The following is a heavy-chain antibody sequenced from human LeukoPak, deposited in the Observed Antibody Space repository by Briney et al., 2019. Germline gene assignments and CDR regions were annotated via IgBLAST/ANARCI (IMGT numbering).Heavy chain of an antibody. D-gene: IGHD1-26*01. Sequence: ASVKVSCKASGYTFTSYYMHWVRQAPGQGLEWMGIINPSGGSTSYAQNLQGRLTITTDTSTSTAYMELRSLTSDDTAVYFCAREESIGRYQFLHDSWGQGTLVTVSS. CDR3: AREESIGRYQFLHDS. J-gene: IGHJ4*02. CDR2: INPSGGST. CDR1: GYTFTSYY. V-gene: IGHV1-46*01.